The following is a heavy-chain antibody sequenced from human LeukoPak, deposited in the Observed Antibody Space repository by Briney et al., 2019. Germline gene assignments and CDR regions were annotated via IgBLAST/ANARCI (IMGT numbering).Heavy chain of an antibody. CDR3: TTDYVIWDLDGYCSGGSCYPPLN. D-gene: IGHD2-15*01. CDR1: GFTFSNAW. Sequence: PGGSLRLSCAASGFTFSNAWMSWVRQAPGKGLVWVGRIKSKTDGGTTDYAAPVKGRFTISRDGSKNTLYLQMNSLKTEDTAVYYCTTDYVIWDLDGYCSGGSCYPPLNWGQGTLVTVSS. CDR2: IKSKTDGGTT. J-gene: IGHJ4*02. V-gene: IGHV3-15*01.